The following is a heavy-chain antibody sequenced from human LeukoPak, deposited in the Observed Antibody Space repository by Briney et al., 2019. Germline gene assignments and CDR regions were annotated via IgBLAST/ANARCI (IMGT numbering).Heavy chain of an antibody. V-gene: IGHV4-4*02. CDR3: GRESGFTRPLDY. J-gene: IGHJ4*02. CDR2: VHLDGRT. Sequence: SGTLSLICGVSGGSISSNNWRTWVRQPPGKGLEWIGEVHLDGRTNYNPSLESRLTMSVDLSENHISLKLTSVTAADTAVYYCGRESGFTRPLDYSGQGTLVTVSS. D-gene: IGHD6-25*01. CDR1: GGSISSNNW.